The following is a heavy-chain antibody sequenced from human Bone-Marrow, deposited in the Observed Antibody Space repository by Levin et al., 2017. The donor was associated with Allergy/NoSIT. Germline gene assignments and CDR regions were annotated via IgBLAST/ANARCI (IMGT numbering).Heavy chain of an antibody. D-gene: IGHD2-21*02. CDR3: ARVGCDGGDCRVNHALDI. CDR1: GGSISVDYYY. V-gene: IGHV4-39*07. Sequence: KASETLSLTCSVSGGSISVDYYYWDWIRQPPGKGLEWIGSFYYTGSTYYSPSLKSRVAISADTSSNQFSLKLSSVTAADTAMYYCARVGCDGGDCRVNHALDIWGQGTMVTVSS. J-gene: IGHJ3*02. CDR2: FYYTGST.